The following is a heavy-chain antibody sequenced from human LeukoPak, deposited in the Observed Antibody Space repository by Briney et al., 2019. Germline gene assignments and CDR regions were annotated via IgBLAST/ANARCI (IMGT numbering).Heavy chain of an antibody. CDR2: ISSSSSTI. CDR1: GFTFSSYS. V-gene: IGHV3-48*02. D-gene: IGHD1-26*01. CDR3: ARENGGSYFINNWFDP. J-gene: IGHJ5*02. Sequence: SGGSLRLSCAASGFTFSSYSMNWVRQAPGKGLEWVSYISSSSSTIYYADSVKGRFTISRDNAKNSLYLQMNSLRDEDTAVYYCARENGGSYFINNWFDPWGQGTLVTVSS.